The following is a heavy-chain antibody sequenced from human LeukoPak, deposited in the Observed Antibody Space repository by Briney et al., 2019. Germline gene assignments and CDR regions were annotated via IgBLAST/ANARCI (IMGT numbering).Heavy chain of an antibody. V-gene: IGHV3-7*01. CDR3: TTGYSSGWYNEGNY. Sequence: QPGGSLRLSCVASGFTFSRYWMSWVRQAPGKGLEWVAKIKQDGSGQYYLDSVKGRFTISRDNAKNSLYLQTNSLRAEDTAVYFCTTGYSSGWYNEGNYWGQGTLVTVSS. CDR2: IKQDGSGQ. D-gene: IGHD6-19*01. J-gene: IGHJ4*02. CDR1: GFTFSRYW.